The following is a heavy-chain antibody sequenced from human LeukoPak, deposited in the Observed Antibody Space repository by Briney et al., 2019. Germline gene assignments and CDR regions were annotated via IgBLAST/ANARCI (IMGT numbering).Heavy chain of an antibody. CDR3: AKAGPYGDLFYFDY. D-gene: IGHD4-17*01. Sequence: PGGSLRLSCAASGFTFSSYSMNWVRQAPGKGLEWVSSISSSSSYIYYADSVKGRFTISRDNAKNSLYLQMNSLRAEDTAVYYCAKAGPYGDLFYFDYWGQGTLVTVSS. V-gene: IGHV3-21*01. CDR2: ISSSSSYI. J-gene: IGHJ4*02. CDR1: GFTFSSYS.